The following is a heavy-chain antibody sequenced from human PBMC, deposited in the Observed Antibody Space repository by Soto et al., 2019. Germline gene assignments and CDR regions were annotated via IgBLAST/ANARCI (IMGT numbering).Heavy chain of an antibody. D-gene: IGHD3-9*01. CDR1: GYSFSTYA. Sequence: QLQLIQSGGEAKNPGASVKVSCEAFGYSFSTYAISWLRQAPGQGLEWMGLITPKNGHTNYAEKFQGRLILTTDIPSNRTHMGPTSPGFCEHGMYYCATSYDTGFDPWGQGTLVSVS. J-gene: IGHJ5*02. CDR2: ITPKNGHT. CDR3: ATSYDTGFDP. V-gene: IGHV1-18*01.